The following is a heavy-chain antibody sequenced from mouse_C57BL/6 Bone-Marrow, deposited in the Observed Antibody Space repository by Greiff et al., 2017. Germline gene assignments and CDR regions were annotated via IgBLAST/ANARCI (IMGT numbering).Heavy chain of an antibody. CDR1: GYTFTDYN. J-gene: IGHJ3*01. CDR3: ARAKRQRRSSWLAY. V-gene: IGHV1-22*01. CDR2: INPNHGGT. D-gene: IGHD3-2*02. Sequence: VQLQQSGPELVKPGASVKMSCKASGYTFTDYNMHWVKQSHGQSLEWIGYINPNHGGTSYNQKFKGKATLTVNKSSSTAYMELRSLTSEDSADYYGARAKRQRRSSWLAYWGQGTLVTVSA.